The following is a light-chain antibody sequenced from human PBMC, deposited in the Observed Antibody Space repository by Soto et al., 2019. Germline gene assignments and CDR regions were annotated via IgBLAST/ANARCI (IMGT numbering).Light chain of an antibody. Sequence: DIQMTQSPSTLSASIGDRVTITCRASQSVRSWLAWYQQKPGKAPKLLIYKASNLESGVPSRFSGGGSGTEFTLTISSLQPDDFATYYCQQYNSYSTFGQGTKVDIK. V-gene: IGKV1-5*03. CDR2: KAS. CDR3: QQYNSYST. J-gene: IGKJ1*01. CDR1: QSVRSW.